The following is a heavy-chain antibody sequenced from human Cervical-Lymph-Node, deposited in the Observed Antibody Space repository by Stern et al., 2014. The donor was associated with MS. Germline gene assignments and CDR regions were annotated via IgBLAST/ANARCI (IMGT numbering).Heavy chain of an antibody. CDR2: IHYTGST. V-gene: IGHV4-59*01. CDR1: GGSISGYY. CDR3: ARGSGWEERFDY. J-gene: IGHJ4*02. Sequence: QVQLQESGPGLVKPSETLSLTCIVSGGSISGYYWSWLRQPPGKGLEWIAYIHYTGSTNYNPSLKSRVTISVDTSKNQFSLRLSSVTAADTAVYYCARGSGWEERFDYWGQGTLVTVSS. D-gene: IGHD6-19*01.